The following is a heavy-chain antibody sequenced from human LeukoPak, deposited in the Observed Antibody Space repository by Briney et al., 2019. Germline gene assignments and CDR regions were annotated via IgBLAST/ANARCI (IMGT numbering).Heavy chain of an antibody. CDR3: ARVTIPILSLDY. J-gene: IGHJ4*02. D-gene: IGHD2-2*02. V-gene: IGHV1-8*01. CDR2: MNPNSGNT. Sequence: ASVKVSCKASGYTFTSYDINWVRQATGQGLEWMGWMNPNSGNTGYAQKFQGRVTMTRNTSISTAYMELRSLRSDDTAVYYCARVTIPILSLDYWGQGTLVTVSS. CDR1: GYTFTSYD.